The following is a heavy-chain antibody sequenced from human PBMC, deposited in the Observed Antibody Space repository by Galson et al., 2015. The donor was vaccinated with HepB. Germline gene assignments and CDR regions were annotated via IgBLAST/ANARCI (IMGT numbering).Heavy chain of an antibody. D-gene: IGHD6-6*01. V-gene: IGHV1-46*01. CDR2: INPSGGST. Sequence: SVKVSCKASGYAFTSYYMHWVRQAPGQGLEWMGMINPSGGSTSYAQKFQGRVTMTRDTSTSTVYMELSSLRSEDTAVYYCAREGDSSSSAGSDYMDVWGKGTTVTVSS. CDR1: GYAFTSYY. CDR3: AREGDSSSSAGSDYMDV. J-gene: IGHJ6*03.